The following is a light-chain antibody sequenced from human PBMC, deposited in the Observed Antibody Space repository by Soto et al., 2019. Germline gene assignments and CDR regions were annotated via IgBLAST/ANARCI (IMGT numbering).Light chain of an antibody. CDR3: QQYRSWPRT. CDR2: GAS. J-gene: IGKJ1*01. V-gene: IGKV3-15*01. Sequence: EIVLTQSPATLSVSPGERVTLSCRASQSVDINLAWYQQKPGQAPRLLIYGASTRATDMSGTFSGRGSGTEFTLTISNLRPGDFAVYYCQQYRSWPRTFGQGTKVEIK. CDR1: QSVDIN.